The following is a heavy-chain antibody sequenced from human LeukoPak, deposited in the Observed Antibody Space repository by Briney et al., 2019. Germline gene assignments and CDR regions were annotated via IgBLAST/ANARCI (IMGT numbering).Heavy chain of an antibody. CDR2: ISAYNGNT. CDR3: ARPNRCSSSSCQRGGAFDI. J-gene: IGHJ3*02. D-gene: IGHD2-2*01. V-gene: IGHV1-18*01. Sequence: GASVKVSCKASGYTFTSYGISWVRQAPGQGLEWMGWISAYNGNTNYAQKLQGRVTMTTDTSTSTAYMELRSLRSDETAVYYCARPNRCSSSSCQRGGAFDIWGQGTMVTVSS. CDR1: GYTFTSYG.